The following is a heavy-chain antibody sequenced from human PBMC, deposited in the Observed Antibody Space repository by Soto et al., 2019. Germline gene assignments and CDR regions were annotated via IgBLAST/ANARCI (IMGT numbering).Heavy chain of an antibody. D-gene: IGHD2-15*01. J-gene: IGHJ4*02. CDR1: GGSISSGGYS. CDR3: ARGQVVAAQH. CDR2: IYHSGST. Sequence: QLQLQESGSGLVKPSQTLSLTCAVSGGSISSGGYSWSWIRQPPGKGLEWIGYIYHSGSTYYNPSLKSRVXITXVRSKNQFSLKLSSVPAADTAVYYCARGQVVAAQHWGQGTLVTVSS. V-gene: IGHV4-30-2*01.